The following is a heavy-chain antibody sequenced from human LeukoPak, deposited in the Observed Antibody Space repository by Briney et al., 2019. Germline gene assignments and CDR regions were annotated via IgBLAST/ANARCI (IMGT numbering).Heavy chain of an antibody. Sequence: GGSLRLSCAASGFVFSSYVMHWVRQAPGKGLEWVASIRYDGSVEYYADSVKVRFTISRDNSKNTLYLQMHRLRLEDTAVYFCARVILPRVVITAGGCDYWGQGTLVSVSS. CDR3: ARVILPRVVITAGGCDY. J-gene: IGHJ4*02. V-gene: IGHV3-30*02. CDR2: IRYDGSVE. CDR1: GFVFSSYV. D-gene: IGHD3-22*01.